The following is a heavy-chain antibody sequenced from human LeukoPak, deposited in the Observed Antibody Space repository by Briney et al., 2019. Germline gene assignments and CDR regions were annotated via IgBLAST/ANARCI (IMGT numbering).Heavy chain of an antibody. D-gene: IGHD3-3*01. CDR3: AKDVYYDFWSGSPGFDY. CDR2: IRYDGSNK. J-gene: IGHJ4*02. Sequence: GGSLRLSCAASGFTFSSYGMHWVRQAPGKGLEWVAFIRYDGSNKYYADSVKGRFTISRDNSKNTLYLQMNSLRAEDTAVYYCAKDVYYDFWSGSPGFDYWGQGTLVTVSS. V-gene: IGHV3-30*02. CDR1: GFTFSSYG.